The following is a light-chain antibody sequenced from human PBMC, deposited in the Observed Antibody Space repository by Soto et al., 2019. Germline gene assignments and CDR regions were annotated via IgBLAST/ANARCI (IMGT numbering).Light chain of an antibody. J-gene: IGLJ3*02. CDR3: AAWDDSLNGHWV. CDR1: SSNIGAGYD. Sequence: QSVLTQPPSVSGAPGQRVTISCTGSSSNIGAGYDVQWYQQVPGTAPKLLIYSNNQRPSGVPDRFSGSKSGTSASLAISGLQSEDEADYYCAAWDDSLNGHWVFGGGTKLTVL. V-gene: IGLV1-40*01. CDR2: SNN.